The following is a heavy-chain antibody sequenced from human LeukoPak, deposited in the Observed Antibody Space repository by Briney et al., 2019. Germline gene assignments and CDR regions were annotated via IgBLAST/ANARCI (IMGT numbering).Heavy chain of an antibody. CDR1: GGSISSYY. D-gene: IGHD3-22*01. Sequence: SETPSLTCTVSGGSISSYYWSWIRQPPGKGLEWIGYIYYSGSTNYNPSLKSRVTISVDTSKNQFSLKLSSVTAADTAVYYCARDVGYYDSSGYYLYYFDYWGQGTLVTVSS. V-gene: IGHV4-59*01. J-gene: IGHJ4*02. CDR2: IYYSGST. CDR3: ARDVGYYDSSGYYLYYFDY.